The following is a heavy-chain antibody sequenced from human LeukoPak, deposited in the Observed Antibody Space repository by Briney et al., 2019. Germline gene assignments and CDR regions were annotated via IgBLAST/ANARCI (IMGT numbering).Heavy chain of an antibody. V-gene: IGHV3-30*04. CDR1: GFTFSSYA. D-gene: IGHD2-15*01. J-gene: IGHJ6*03. Sequence: GGSLRLSCAASGFTFSSYAMHWVRQAPGKGLEWVAVISYDGSNKYYADSVKGRFTVSRDNSKNTLYLQMNSLRAEDTAVYYCARGYCSGGSCYCSSYYYMDVWGKGTTVTVSS. CDR3: ARGYCSGGSCYCSSYYYMDV. CDR2: ISYDGSNK.